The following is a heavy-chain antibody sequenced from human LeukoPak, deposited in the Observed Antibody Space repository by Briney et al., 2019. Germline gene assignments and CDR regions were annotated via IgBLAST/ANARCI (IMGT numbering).Heavy chain of an antibody. V-gene: IGHV4-59*08. CDR1: GGSISSYY. CDR2: IYYSGNT. Sequence: SETLSLTCTVSGGSISSYYWSWLRQPPGKGLEWIGYIYYSGNTNYNPSLESRVTISVDTSKNQFSLKLRTVTAADTAVYYCARHSADCTGTSCYLFDHWGQGTLVTVSS. D-gene: IGHD2-2*01. J-gene: IGHJ5*02. CDR3: ARHSADCTGTSCYLFDH.